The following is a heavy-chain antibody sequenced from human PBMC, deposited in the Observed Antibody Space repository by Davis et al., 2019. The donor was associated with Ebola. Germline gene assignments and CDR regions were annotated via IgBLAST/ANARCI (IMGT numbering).Heavy chain of an antibody. D-gene: IGHD3-3*01. CDR2: IYYGGST. J-gene: IGHJ4*02. Sequence: PSETLSLTCTVSGGSMRGHYWTWIRQPPGKALEWIGYIYYGGSTNYNPSLKSRVTISLETSKNQFSLKLSSVTAADRAVYYCATGIFPPGTDYWGQGTLVTVSS. CDR3: ATGIFPPGTDY. V-gene: IGHV4-59*11. CDR1: GGSMRGHY.